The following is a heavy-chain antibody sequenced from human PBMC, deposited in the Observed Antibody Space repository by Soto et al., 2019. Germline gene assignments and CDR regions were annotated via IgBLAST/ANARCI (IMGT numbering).Heavy chain of an antibody. Sequence: QVQLVQSGAEVKKPGSSVKVSCKASGGTFSSYGFSWVRQAPGQGLEWMGGIIPIFGTAKYAQKFQGRVRITADESTRTAYMELSSLRSEDTAVYYCARDVGHSSSDYYYGLDVWGQGTTVTVS. CDR1: GGTFSSYG. J-gene: IGHJ6*02. CDR3: ARDVGHSSSDYYYGLDV. V-gene: IGHV1-69*12. D-gene: IGHD6-6*01. CDR2: IIPIFGTA.